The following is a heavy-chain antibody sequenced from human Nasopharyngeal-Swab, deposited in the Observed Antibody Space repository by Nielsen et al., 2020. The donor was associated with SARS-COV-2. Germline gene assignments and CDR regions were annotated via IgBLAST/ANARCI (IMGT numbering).Heavy chain of an antibody. CDR2: ISWNSGSI. Sequence: GGSLRLSCAASGFTFDDYAMHWVRQAPGKGLEWVSGISWNSGSIGYADSVKGRFTISRDSAKNSLYLQMNSLRAEDTALYYCAAYGSGSYYTLWGQGTLVTVSS. V-gene: IGHV3-9*01. D-gene: IGHD3-10*01. CDR1: GFTFDDYA. CDR3: AAYGSGSYYTL. J-gene: IGHJ4*02.